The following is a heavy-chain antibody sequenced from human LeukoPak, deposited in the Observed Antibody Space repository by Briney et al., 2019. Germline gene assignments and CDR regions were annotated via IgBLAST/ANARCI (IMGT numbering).Heavy chain of an antibody. V-gene: IGHV3-30-3*01. CDR3: ARALDEGARFDY. CDR2: ISYDGTNK. Sequence: GRSLRLSCTASGFTFSTYVMHWVRQAPGKGLEWVAVISYDGTNKYYADSMKGRFTISRDNSKNTLYVQMNSLRTEDTAVYYCARALDEGARFDYWGQGTLVAVSS. J-gene: IGHJ4*02. CDR1: GFTFSTYV.